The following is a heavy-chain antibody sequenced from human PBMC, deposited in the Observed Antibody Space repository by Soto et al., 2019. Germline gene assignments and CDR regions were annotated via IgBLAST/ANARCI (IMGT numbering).Heavy chain of an antibody. V-gene: IGHV1-69*02. J-gene: IGHJ4*02. D-gene: IGHD1-1*01. CDR3: ARPSSHTATTGTFNY. CDR2: FIPILGLA. CDR1: GGSFNSHS. Sequence: QVQLVQSGAEVKKPGSSVIVSCKASGGSFNSHSINWVRQAPGQGLQWVGRFIPILGLANYAQSFQGRVTITADKSTSTAYMELRSLGSDDTAVYYCARPSSHTATTGTFNYWGQGTPVTVS.